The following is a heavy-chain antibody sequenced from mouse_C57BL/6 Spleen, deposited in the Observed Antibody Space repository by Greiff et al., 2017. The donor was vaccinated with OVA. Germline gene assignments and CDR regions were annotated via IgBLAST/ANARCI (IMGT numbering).Heavy chain of an antibody. CDR1: GYTFTDYY. J-gene: IGHJ4*01. CDR3: ARGRDYDLYAMDY. V-gene: IGHV1-19*01. Sequence: VQLKQSGPVLVKPGASVKMSCKASGYTFTDYYMNWVKQSHGKSLEWIGVINPYNGGTSYNQKFKGKATLTVDKSSSTAYMELNSLTSEDSAVYYCARGRDYDLYAMDYWGQGTSVTVSS. D-gene: IGHD2-4*01. CDR2: INPYNGGT.